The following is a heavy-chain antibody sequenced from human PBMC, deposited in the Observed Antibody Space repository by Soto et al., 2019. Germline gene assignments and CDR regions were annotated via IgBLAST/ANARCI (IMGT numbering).Heavy chain of an antibody. CDR2: ISYDGSNK. CDR1: GFTFSSYG. Sequence: PGGSLRLSCAASGFTFSSYGMHWVRQAPGKGLEWVAVISYDGSNKYYADSVKGRFTISRDNSKNTLYLQMNSLRAEDTAVYYCAKGPDRNDYWGQGTLVTVSS. V-gene: IGHV3-30*18. J-gene: IGHJ4*02. CDR3: AKGPDRNDY. D-gene: IGHD3-22*01.